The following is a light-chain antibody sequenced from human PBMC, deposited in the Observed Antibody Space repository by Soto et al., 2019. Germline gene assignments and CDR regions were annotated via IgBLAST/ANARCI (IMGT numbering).Light chain of an antibody. CDR1: PSVTNF. CDR2: GAF. CDR3: QQRNIWPPVT. Sequence: EIVFTQSPATLSLSPGERATLSCRASPSVTNFLAWYQQKPGQAPRLLLYGAFNRATGIPARFSGSGSGTDLTLTISSLEPEDSAIYYCQQRNIWPPVTFGQGTRLEIK. V-gene: IGKV3-11*01. J-gene: IGKJ5*01.